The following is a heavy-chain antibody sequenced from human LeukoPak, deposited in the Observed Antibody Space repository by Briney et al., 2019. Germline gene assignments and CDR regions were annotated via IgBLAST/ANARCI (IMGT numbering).Heavy chain of an antibody. Sequence: PGGSLRLSCAASGFTFSTYWMAWVRQAPGKGLEWVASMNQDGNEKYYVDSVKGRFTISRDNAKNSLNLQMNSLRVGDTAVYYCARDAESGGSYFDYWGQGTLVPVSS. V-gene: IGHV3-7*01. D-gene: IGHD2-15*01. CDR3: ARDAESGGSYFDY. CDR1: GFTFSTYW. J-gene: IGHJ4*02. CDR2: MNQDGNEK.